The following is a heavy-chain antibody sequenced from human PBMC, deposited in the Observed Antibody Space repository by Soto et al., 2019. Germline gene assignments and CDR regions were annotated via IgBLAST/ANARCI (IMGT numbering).Heavy chain of an antibody. D-gene: IGHD1-7*01. CDR1: GGSFTSNNW. CDR2: IYRTGST. CDR3: ASRDPGTSVDY. Sequence: QVQLQESGPGLVKPSGTLSLTCAVSGGSFTSNNWWTWVRQPPGQGLEWIGEIYRTGSTNYNPSLKGRVTISLDKTENQSSLKVTSLTAADTAVYYCASRDPGTSVDYWGQGTLVTVSS. J-gene: IGHJ4*02. V-gene: IGHV4-4*02.